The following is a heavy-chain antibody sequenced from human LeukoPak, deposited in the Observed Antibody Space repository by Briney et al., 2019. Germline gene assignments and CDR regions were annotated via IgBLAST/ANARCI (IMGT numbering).Heavy chain of an antibody. V-gene: IGHV4-59*12. CDR3: ARGKYYYDSSGYYLEACPYGMDV. CDR1: GGSISGYY. CDR2: IYYSGST. D-gene: IGHD3-22*01. J-gene: IGHJ6*02. Sequence: PSETLSLTCAVSGGSISGYYWSWIRQPPGKGLEWIGYIYYSGSTNYNPSLKSRVTISVDTSKNQFSLKLSSVTAADTAVYYCARGKYYYDSSGYYLEACPYGMDVWGQGTTVTVSS.